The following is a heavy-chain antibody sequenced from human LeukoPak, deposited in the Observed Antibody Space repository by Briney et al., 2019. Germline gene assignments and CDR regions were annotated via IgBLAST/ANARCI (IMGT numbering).Heavy chain of an antibody. CDR2: IDPNNGDT. CDR3: ARRSRNGLDAFDI. V-gene: IGHV1-2*02. D-gene: IGHD1-14*01. J-gene: IGHJ3*02. Sequence: GASVKVSCKASAYTFTGYYPHWVRQAPGQGLQWMGWIDPNNGDTEYAQKFQGRVTMTRDRSISTAYMELGRLTSDDTAVYYCARRSRNGLDAFDIWGQGTMVTVSS. CDR1: AYTFTGYY.